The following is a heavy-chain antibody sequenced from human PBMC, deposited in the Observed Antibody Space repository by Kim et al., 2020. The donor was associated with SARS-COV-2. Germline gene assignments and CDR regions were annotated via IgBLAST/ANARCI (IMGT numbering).Heavy chain of an antibody. J-gene: IGHJ4*02. Sequence: GGSLRLSCAASGFTFSSYWMSWVRQAPGKGLEWVANIKQDGSEKYYVDSVKGRFTISRDNAKNSLYLQMNSLRAEDTAVYYCARDPGFKFYYYDSSGYLDYWGQGTLVTVSS. CDR2: IKQDGSEK. CDR1: GFTFSSYW. CDR3: ARDPGFKFYYYDSSGYLDY. D-gene: IGHD3-22*01. V-gene: IGHV3-7*01.